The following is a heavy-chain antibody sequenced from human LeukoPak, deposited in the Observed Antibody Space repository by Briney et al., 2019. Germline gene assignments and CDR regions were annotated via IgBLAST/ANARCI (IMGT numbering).Heavy chain of an antibody. CDR2: IYYSGST. CDR1: GGSISSYY. V-gene: IGHV4-59*01. J-gene: IGHJ4*02. D-gene: IGHD1-14*01. CDR3: ARWLPDGFDY. Sequence: SETLSLTCTVSGGSISSYYWSWIRQPPGKGLEWIGYIYYSGSTNYNPSLKSRVTISVDTSKNQFSLKLSSVTAADTAVYYCARWLPDGFDYWGQGTLVTVDS.